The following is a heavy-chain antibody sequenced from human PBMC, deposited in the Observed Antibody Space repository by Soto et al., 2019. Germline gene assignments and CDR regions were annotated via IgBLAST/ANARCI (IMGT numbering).Heavy chain of an antibody. Sequence: QVQLVESGGGVVQPGRSLRLSCAASGFTFSSYGMHWVRQAPGKGLEWVAVIWYDGSNKYYADSVKGRFTISRDNSKNTLYLQMNRLRAEDTDVYYCARDGVGYCRSTSCYSYNWFDPWGQGTLVTVSS. D-gene: IGHD2-2*01. J-gene: IGHJ5*02. V-gene: IGHV3-33*01. CDR2: IWYDGSNK. CDR3: ARDGVGYCRSTSCYSYNWFDP. CDR1: GFTFSSYG.